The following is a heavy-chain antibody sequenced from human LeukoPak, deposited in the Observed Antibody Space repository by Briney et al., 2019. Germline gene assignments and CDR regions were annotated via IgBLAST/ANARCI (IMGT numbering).Heavy chain of an antibody. D-gene: IGHD1-1*01. Sequence: ASVKVSCKASGYTFTGYYMHWVRQAPGQGLEWMGWINPSSGGTNYAQKFQGRVTMTRDTSISTAYMELSRLRSDDTAVYYCAVSYGTDYFDYWGQGTLVTVSS. CDR1: GYTFTGYY. V-gene: IGHV1-2*02. CDR3: AVSYGTDYFDY. J-gene: IGHJ4*02. CDR2: INPSSGGT.